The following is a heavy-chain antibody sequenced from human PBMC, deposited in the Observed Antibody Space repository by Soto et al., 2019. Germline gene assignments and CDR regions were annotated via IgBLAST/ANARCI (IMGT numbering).Heavy chain of an antibody. Sequence: PGGSLRLSCAASGFTFSSYGMHWVRQAPGKGLEWVAVISYDGSNKYYADSVKGRFTISRDNSKNTLYLQMNSLRAEDTAVYYCAKDMGWEHSSSSFYYYYGMDVWGQGTTVTVSS. D-gene: IGHD6-6*01. CDR1: GFTFSSYG. V-gene: IGHV3-30*18. CDR3: AKDMGWEHSSSSFYYYYGMDV. CDR2: ISYDGSNK. J-gene: IGHJ6*02.